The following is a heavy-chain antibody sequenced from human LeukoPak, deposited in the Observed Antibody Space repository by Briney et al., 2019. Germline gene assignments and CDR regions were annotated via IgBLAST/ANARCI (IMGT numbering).Heavy chain of an antibody. Sequence: PGGSLRLSCAASGFTFSSYSMNWVRQAPGKGLEWVANIKQDGSEKYYVDSVKGRFTISRDNAKNSLYLQMSSLRAEDTAVYYCARVGTNDAFDIWGQGTMVTVSS. CDR3: ARVGTNDAFDI. CDR2: IKQDGSEK. J-gene: IGHJ3*02. V-gene: IGHV3-7*01. CDR1: GFTFSSYS. D-gene: IGHD1-26*01.